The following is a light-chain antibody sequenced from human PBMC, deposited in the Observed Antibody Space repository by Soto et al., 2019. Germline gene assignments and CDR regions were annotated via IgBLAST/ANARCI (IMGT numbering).Light chain of an antibody. V-gene: IGLV1-40*01. J-gene: IGLJ2*01. CDR1: SSYIGAGYD. Sequence: QSVLTQPPSVSRAPGQRVTISCTGSSSYIGAGYDVHWYQQLPGTAPKLLIYGNSNRPSGVPDRFSGSKSGTSASLAITGLQAEDEADYYCQSYDSSPHVVFGGGTKLTVL. CDR2: GNS. CDR3: QSYDSSPHVV.